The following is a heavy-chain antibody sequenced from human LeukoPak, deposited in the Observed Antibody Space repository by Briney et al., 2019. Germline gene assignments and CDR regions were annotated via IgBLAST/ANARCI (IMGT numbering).Heavy chain of an antibody. J-gene: IGHJ6*04. CDR2: INHSGST. CDR1: GGSFSGYY. V-gene: IGHV4-34*01. CDR3: GSLRYFSSTSCSNGYYYYGMDL. Sequence: SETLSLTCALYGGSFSGYYWSWIRQPPGKGLEWIGEINHSGSTNYNPSLKSRVTISVDTSKNQFSLKLNSVAAADTAVYYCGSLRYFSSTSCSNGYYYYGMDLWGKGTPVTVS. D-gene: IGHD2-2*01.